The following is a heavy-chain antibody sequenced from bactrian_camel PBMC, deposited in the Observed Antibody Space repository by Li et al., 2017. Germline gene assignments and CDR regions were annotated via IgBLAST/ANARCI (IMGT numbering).Heavy chain of an antibody. CDR1: GTISSTYC. D-gene: IGHD3*01. CDR2: VSYGGGTP. Sequence: HVQLVESGGGSVQTGGSLRLSCRASGTISSTYCLGWFRQAPGKEREGVAAVSYGGGTPNYVNSLKGRFTISQDNAKNTLYLQMDSLKPGDTAMYYCAADPNREGLVSYDCYSGSYGDMSWGQGTQVTVS. J-gene: IGHJ6*01. V-gene: IGHV3S53*01. CDR3: AADPNREGLVSYDCYSGSYGDMS.